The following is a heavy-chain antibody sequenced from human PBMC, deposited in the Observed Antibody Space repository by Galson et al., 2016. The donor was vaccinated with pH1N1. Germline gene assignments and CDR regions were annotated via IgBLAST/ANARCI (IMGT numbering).Heavy chain of an antibody. J-gene: IGHJ4*02. CDR2: ISYDGSMK. CDR1: GFTFSSYG. D-gene: IGHD1-26*01. V-gene: IGHV3-30*03. Sequence: SLRLSCAASGFTFSSYGMHWVRQAPGKGLEWLAVISYDGSMKYYADSVKGRFLISRDNSRNTAYVQMNSLRTDDTAVYYCAREGYSGNYRRYYFDYWGQGTRVTVAS. CDR3: AREGYSGNYRRYYFDY.